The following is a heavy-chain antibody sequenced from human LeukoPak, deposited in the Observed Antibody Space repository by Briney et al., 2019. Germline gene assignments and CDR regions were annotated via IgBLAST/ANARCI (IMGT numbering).Heavy chain of an antibody. D-gene: IGHD3-22*01. CDR2: INHSGSA. V-gene: IGHV4-34*01. J-gene: IGHJ4*02. CDR3: ARGKYDSSDYSGGWYYFDY. CDR1: GGSFSGYH. Sequence: SETLSLTCAVFGGSFSGYHWTWIRQSPGKGLEWIGQINHSGSAKYNRSLKSRVTITIGSSKNQFSLESSSVTAADSAMYFCARGKYDSSDYSGGWYYFDYWGQGTLVTVSS.